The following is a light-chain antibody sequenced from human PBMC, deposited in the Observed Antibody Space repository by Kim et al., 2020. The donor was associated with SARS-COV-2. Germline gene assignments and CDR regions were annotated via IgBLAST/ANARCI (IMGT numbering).Light chain of an antibody. CDR2: EVD. V-gene: IGLV2-18*02. CDR3: SSQTNTGTWV. CDR1: SSDVGIYNR. J-gene: IGLJ3*02. Sequence: GQTVTISCTGTSSDVGIYNRVSWYHQPPGTAPKLIIYEVDNRPSGVPHRFSGSRSGNTASLSISGLQPEDESDYYCSSQTNTGTWVFGGGTQLTVL.